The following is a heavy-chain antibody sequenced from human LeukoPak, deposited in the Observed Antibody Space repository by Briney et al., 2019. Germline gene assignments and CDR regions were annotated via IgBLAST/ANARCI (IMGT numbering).Heavy chain of an antibody. D-gene: IGHD2-2*01. CDR2: IRYDESNK. J-gene: IGHJ4*02. CDR3: AKAYCASTICYGGGKIDY. Sequence: GGSLRLSCGASGFTFNNYGMHWVRQAPGKGPEWVASIRYDESNKYYADSVKGRFTISRDNSKNTLYLQMNSLRVEDAAVYYCAKAYCASTICYGGGKIDYWGQGTLVTVSS. CDR1: GFTFNNYG. V-gene: IGHV3-30*02.